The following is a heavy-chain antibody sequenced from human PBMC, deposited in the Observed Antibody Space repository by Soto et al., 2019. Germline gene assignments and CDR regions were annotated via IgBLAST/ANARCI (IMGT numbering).Heavy chain of an antibody. V-gene: IGHV6-1*01. CDR2: TYYRSRWYS. CDR3: ARSEEDSDYYYYGLDV. CDR1: GDSVSSSSVA. J-gene: IGHJ6*02. D-gene: IGHD2-15*01. Sequence: SQTLSLTCVMSGDSVSSSSVAWNWVRQSPSQGLEWLGRTYYRSRWYSDFAVSVRGRIVINADTSKNQFSLQLNSVTPEDTAVYFCARSEEDSDYYYYGLDVWGQGTTVTVSS.